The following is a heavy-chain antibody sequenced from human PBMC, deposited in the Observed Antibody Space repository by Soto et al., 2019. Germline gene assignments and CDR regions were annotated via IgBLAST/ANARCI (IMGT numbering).Heavy chain of an antibody. CDR3: ARDVRATYDFWSVDGLDP. V-gene: IGHV1-18*01. D-gene: IGHD3-3*01. CDR1: GYTFINYG. J-gene: IGHJ5*02. CDR2: ISAYNGNT. Sequence: QVQLVQSGAEVKKPGASVKVSCKASGYTFINYGISWVRQAPGQGLEWMGWISAYNGNTNYAQKLQVRVTMTTDTSTSTAYMELRSLRSDDTAVYSCARDVRATYDFWSVDGLDPWGQGTRVTVSS.